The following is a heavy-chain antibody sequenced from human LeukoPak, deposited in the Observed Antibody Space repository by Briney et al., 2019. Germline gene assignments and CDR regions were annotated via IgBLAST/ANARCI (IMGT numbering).Heavy chain of an antibody. CDR3: TKALDL. V-gene: IGHV3-7*01. CDR1: GFTFSESW. Sequence: PGGSLRLSCAASGFTFSESWMDWVRQAPGKGLEWVANINQDGTVTYYVDSAKGRFTISRDNAKNSLYLQMDSLRVEGTAMYYCTKALDLWGQGSLVTVSS. J-gene: IGHJ5*02. CDR2: INQDGTVT.